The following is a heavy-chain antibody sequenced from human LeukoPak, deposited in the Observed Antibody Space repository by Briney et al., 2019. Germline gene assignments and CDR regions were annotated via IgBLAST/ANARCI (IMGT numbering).Heavy chain of an antibody. CDR2: IKSKNVGGTT. J-gene: IGHJ5*02. Sequence: GGSLRLSCAGSGFTFSSYWMSWVRQAPGKGLEWVGRIKSKNVGGTTDYAAPVKGRFTISRDDSKNTVYLQMNSLKIEDTAVYYCTSHAAFDPWGQGTLVTVSS. V-gene: IGHV3-15*01. CDR1: GFTFSSYW. CDR3: TSHAAFDP.